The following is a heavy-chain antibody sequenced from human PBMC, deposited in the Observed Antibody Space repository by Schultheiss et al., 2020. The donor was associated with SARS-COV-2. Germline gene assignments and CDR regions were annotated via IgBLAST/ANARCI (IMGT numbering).Heavy chain of an antibody. V-gene: IGHV3-30*03. CDR2: ISYDGSNK. Sequence: GGSLRLSCAASGFTFSSYWMSWVRQAPGKGLEWVAVISYDGSNKYYADSVKGRFTISRDNSKNTLYLQMNSLRAEDTAVYYCVSEGGDYYYGMDVWGQGTTVTVSS. J-gene: IGHJ6*02. CDR1: GFTFSSYW. CDR3: VSEGGDYYYGMDV. D-gene: IGHD3-10*01.